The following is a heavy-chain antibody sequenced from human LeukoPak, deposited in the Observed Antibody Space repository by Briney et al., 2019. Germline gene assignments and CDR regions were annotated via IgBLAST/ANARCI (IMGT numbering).Heavy chain of an antibody. Sequence: GGSLRLSCAASGFTFSSYAMSWVRQAPGKGLEWVSAISGSGGSTYYADSVKGRFTISRDNSKSTLYLQMNSLRAEDTAVYYCASSDIAAAGTIYYWGQGTLVTVSS. CDR2: ISGSGGST. D-gene: IGHD6-13*01. V-gene: IGHV3-23*01. CDR1: GFTFSSYA. CDR3: ASSDIAAAGTIYY. J-gene: IGHJ4*02.